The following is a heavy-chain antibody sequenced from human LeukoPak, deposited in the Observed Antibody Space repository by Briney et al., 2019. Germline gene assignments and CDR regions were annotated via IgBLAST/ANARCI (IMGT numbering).Heavy chain of an antibody. V-gene: IGHV4-59*08. D-gene: IGHD3-10*01. J-gene: IGHJ4*02. CDR1: GGSISSYY. CDR3: ARQTFYGPFDY. CDR2: IYYSGST. Sequence: SETLSLTCTASGGSISSYYWSWIRQPPGKGLEWIGYIYYSGSTNYNPSLKSRVTISVDTSKNQFSLKLSSVTAAGTAVYYCARQTFYGPFDYWGQGTLVTVSS.